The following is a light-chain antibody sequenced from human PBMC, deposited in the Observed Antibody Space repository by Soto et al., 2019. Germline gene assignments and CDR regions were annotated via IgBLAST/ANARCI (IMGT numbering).Light chain of an antibody. J-gene: IGKJ2*01. V-gene: IGKV3-20*01. CDR2: GAS. Sequence: IVLTQSPGTLSLSPGERATLSCRASQSVSSKYLAWYQQKPGQAPRLLIYGASSRATGIPDRFSGSVSGTDFTLTISRLEPEDFAVYYCQQYDSPPPAYTFGPVTKLEIK. CDR3: QQYDSPPPAYT. CDR1: QSVSSKY.